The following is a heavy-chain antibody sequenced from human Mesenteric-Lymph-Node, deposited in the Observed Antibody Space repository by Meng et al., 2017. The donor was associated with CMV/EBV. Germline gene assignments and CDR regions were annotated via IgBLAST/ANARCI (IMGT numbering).Heavy chain of an antibody. CDR3: ARARRKLLWFGEFGY. J-gene: IGHJ4*02. Sequence: SETLSLTCAVYGGSFSGYYWSWIRQPPGKGLEWIGEINHSGSTNYNPSLKSRVNISVDTSKNQFSLKLSSVTAADTAVYYCARARRKLLWFGEFGYWGQGTLVTVSS. CDR1: GGSFSGYY. V-gene: IGHV4-34*01. CDR2: INHSGST. D-gene: IGHD3-10*01.